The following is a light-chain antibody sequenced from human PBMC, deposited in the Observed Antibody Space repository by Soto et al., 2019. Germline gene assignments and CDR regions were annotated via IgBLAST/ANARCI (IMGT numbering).Light chain of an antibody. V-gene: IGKV3-11*01. CDR3: QQHLGRHT. J-gene: IGKJ1*01. Sequence: VLTQSPVTRSLSPGERATLSWRASQSVNAYLAWYQQKPGQAPRLLIYDASVRATGIPARFSGSGSGTFFPLTISSLDPEFSAVDYCQQHLGRHTFGQGTKVDIK. CDR1: QSVNAY. CDR2: DAS.